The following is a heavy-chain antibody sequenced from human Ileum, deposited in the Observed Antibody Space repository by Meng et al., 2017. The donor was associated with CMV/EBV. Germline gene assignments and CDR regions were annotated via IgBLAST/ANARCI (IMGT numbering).Heavy chain of an antibody. CDR1: GCTVSDSW. D-gene: IGHD2-15*01. CDR3: ASYVGGGSSRSLGF. J-gene: IGHJ4*02. Sequence: ASGCTVSDSWMHWVRQAPGKGLVWVSRINSDGSTTNYVDSVKGRFTISRDNAKNTLYLQMNGLRAEDTAVYFCASYVGGGSSRSLGFWGRGTLVTVSS. CDR2: INSDGSTT. V-gene: IGHV3-74*01.